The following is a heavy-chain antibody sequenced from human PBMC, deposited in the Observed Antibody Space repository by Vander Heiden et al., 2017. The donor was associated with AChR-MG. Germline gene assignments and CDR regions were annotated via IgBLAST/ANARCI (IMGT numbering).Heavy chain of an antibody. J-gene: IGHJ6*03. D-gene: IGHD3-22*01. CDR3: ARGRVSYYYDSSGYYRGSGYYYYMDV. CDR2: IKQSGST. Sequence: QVQLQQWGAGLLQPSATLSLTCAVYGGSFSGYYWSWIRQPPRMGPEWNWEIKQSGSTNDNPSLKSRGTIAVDTSKNQFSLKLSSVTAADTAVYYCARGRVSYYYDSSGYYRGSGYYYYMDVWDKWTTVTGSS. CDR1: GGSFSGYY. V-gene: IGHV4-34*01.